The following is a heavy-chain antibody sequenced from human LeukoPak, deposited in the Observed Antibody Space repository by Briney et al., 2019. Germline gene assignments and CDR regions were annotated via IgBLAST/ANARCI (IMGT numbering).Heavy chain of an antibody. J-gene: IGHJ4*02. CDR2: INWNGGTT. V-gene: IGHV3-20*04. D-gene: IGHD5-18*01. Sequence: GGSLRLSCAASGFTFDDYGMTWVSQAPGKGLEWVSGINWNGGTTGYADSVKGRFTISRDNSKNTLYLQMNSLRAEDTAVYYCARDEGGSYGHWGQGTLVTVSS. CDR1: GFTFDDYG. CDR3: ARDEGGSYGH.